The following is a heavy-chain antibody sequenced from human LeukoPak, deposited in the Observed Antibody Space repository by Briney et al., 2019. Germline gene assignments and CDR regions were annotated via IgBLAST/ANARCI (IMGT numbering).Heavy chain of an antibody. CDR2: INHRGDT. CDR1: GGSFSAYY. J-gene: IGHJ4*03. CDR3: ARGPTISETGYFDY. D-gene: IGHD1-1*01. Sequence: KPSETLSLTCAVYGGSFSAYYWSWIRQSPGQGLEWIAEINHRGDTNYNPSVKSRVSISVDTSKNQFSLKVTSLTAADTAVYYCARGPTISETGYFDYWGQGTLVTVSS. V-gene: IGHV4-34*01.